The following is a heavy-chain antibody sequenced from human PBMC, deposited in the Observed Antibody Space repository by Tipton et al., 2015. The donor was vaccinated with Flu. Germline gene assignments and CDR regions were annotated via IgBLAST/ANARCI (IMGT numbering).Heavy chain of an antibody. CDR1: GFTFSNYA. V-gene: IGHV3-23*01. D-gene: IGHD1-1*01. J-gene: IGHJ4*02. CDR3: AKDANWAFDY. Sequence: SLRLSCAASGFTFSNYAMRWVRQAPGKGLQWVSTISGSGGSAYFADSVKGRLTISRDDSKNTLYLQMNSLTAEDTAVYYCAKDANWAFDYWGQGTLVTVSS. CDR2: ISGSGGSA.